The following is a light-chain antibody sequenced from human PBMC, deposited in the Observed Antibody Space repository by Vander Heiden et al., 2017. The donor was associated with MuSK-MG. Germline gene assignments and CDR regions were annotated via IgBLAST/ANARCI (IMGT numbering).Light chain of an antibody. J-gene: IGLJ2*01. Sequence: PSVSVAPGQTTRLTCGGDTIGGKSVHWYQQKPGQAPVLVMYYDIDRPSGIPERFSGSNSGNTATLTISRVEDGDEADYYCQVWDSSSDSVIFGGGTKLTVL. CDR1: TIGGKS. V-gene: IGLV3-21*04. CDR3: QVWDSSSDSVI. CDR2: YDI.